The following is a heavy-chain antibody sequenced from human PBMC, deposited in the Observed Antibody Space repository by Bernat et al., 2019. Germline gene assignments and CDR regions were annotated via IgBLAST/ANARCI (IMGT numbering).Heavy chain of an antibody. CDR3: AAAHRGELLRPFDY. CDR1: GGSFSGYY. Sequence: QVQLQQWGAGLLKPSETLSLTCAVYGGSFSGYYWSWIRQPPGKGLEWIGEINHSGSTNYNPSLKSRVTISVETSKNQCSLKLSSVTAADTAVYYCAAAHRGELLRPFDYWGQGTLVTVSS. J-gene: IGHJ4*02. D-gene: IGHD1-26*01. V-gene: IGHV4-34*01. CDR2: INHSGST.